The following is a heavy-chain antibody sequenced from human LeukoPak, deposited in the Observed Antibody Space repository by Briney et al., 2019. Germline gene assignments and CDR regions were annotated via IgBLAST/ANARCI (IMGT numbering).Heavy chain of an antibody. CDR3: ARRAGGYIVFDI. J-gene: IGHJ3*02. Sequence: TSETLSLTCSVSGDSVSSSLYSWGWSRQPPGKGLEWIGTVSYSETTYYNPSLKSRVTVFVDTSKNQFSLRLSSVTAADTALYYCARRAGGYIVFDIWGQGTMVTVSS. D-gene: IGHD2-15*01. CDR2: VSYSETT. V-gene: IGHV4-39*01. CDR1: GDSVSSSLYS.